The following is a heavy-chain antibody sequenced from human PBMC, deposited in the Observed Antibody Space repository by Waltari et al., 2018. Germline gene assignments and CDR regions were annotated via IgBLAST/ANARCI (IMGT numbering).Heavy chain of an antibody. Sequence: QLVQSGAEVKKPGSSVIVSCKASGGTFNSFALSWVRPPPGQGLEWMGGNIPRFNTTNYARKVQGRLTVTAEETTSTAYMELNSLRSEDSALYYCATRIPSDHSGSFYYYGMDVWGQGTTVTVSS. CDR3: ATRIPSDHSGSFYYYGMDV. V-gene: IGHV1-69*13. CDR2: NIPRFNTT. J-gene: IGHJ6*02. D-gene: IGHD6-6*01. CDR1: GGTFNSFA.